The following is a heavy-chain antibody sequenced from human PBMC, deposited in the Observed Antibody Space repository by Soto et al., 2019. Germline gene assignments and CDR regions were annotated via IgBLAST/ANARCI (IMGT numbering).Heavy chain of an antibody. CDR3: ARHVNRPAGPDY. CDR1: GGSISGGAYY. CDR2: IYYSGST. V-gene: IGHV4-61*08. Sequence: PSETLSLTCTVSGGSISGGAYYWSWIRQHPGKGLEWIGYIYYSGSTNYNPSLKSRVTISVDTSKNQFSLKLSSVTAADTAVYYCARHVNRPAGPDYWGQGTLVTVSS. D-gene: IGHD2-2*01. J-gene: IGHJ4*02.